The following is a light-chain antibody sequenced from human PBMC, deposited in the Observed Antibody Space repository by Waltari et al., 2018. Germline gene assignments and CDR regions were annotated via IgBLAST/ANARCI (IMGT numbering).Light chain of an antibody. V-gene: IGLV3-27*01. J-gene: IGLJ2*01. CDR3: YSAPANNQGI. Sequence: SLSPGERATLSCRASQSISKYLAWYQQKPGQAPRLLIYQDTERPSGIPERFSGSRSGTTVTLTISGAQADDEADFYCYSAPANNQGIFGGGTKLTVL. CDR2: QDT. CDR1: ISKYL.